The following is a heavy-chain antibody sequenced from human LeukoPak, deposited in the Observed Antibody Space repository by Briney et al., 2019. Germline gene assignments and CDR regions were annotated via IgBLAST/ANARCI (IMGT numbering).Heavy chain of an antibody. D-gene: IGHD6-13*01. CDR2: INQGGTEG. CDR1: GFTFGIYW. Sequence: GGSLRLSCAASGFTFGIYWMSWVRQAPGQGLEWVANINQGGTEGYYVDSVKGRFTISRDNANNSLYLQMNNLRAGDTAVYYCARAGGAGTVDFWGQGTLIMVSS. V-gene: IGHV3-7*01. J-gene: IGHJ4*02. CDR3: ARAGGAGTVDF.